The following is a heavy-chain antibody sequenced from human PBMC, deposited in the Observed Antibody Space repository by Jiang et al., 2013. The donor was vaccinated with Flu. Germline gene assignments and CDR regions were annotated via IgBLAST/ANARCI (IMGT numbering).Heavy chain of an antibody. J-gene: IGHJ4*02. Sequence: TQTLTLTCTFSGFSLSTSGMCVSWIRQPPGKALEWLARIDWDDDKYYSTSLKTRLTISKDTSKNQVVLTMTNMDPVDTATYYCARAIVGATQNPFDYWGQGTLVTVSS. V-gene: IGHV2-70*11. CDR1: GFSLSTSGMC. CDR2: IDWDDDK. CDR3: ARAIVGATQNPFDY. D-gene: IGHD1-26*01.